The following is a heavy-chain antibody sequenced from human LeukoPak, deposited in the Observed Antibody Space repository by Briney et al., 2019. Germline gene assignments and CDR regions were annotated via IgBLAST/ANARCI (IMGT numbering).Heavy chain of an antibody. CDR1: GFTFSSYA. CDR2: ISYDGINK. D-gene: IGHD1-26*01. V-gene: IGHV3-30*04. Sequence: PGGSLRLSCAASGFTFSSYAMHWVRQAPGKGLEWVAVISYDGINKYYADSVKGRFTISRDNAMNTLYLQMNSLRAEDSALYYCTRDMQGSRLYLVGSQNDWGQGTLVTVSS. J-gene: IGHJ4*02. CDR3: TRDMQGSRLYLVGSQND.